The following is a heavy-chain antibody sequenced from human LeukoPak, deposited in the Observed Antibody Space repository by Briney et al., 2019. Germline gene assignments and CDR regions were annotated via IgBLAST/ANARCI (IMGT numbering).Heavy chain of an antibody. V-gene: IGHV3-30*02. J-gene: IGHJ4*02. Sequence: QPGGSLGLSCAASGFTFSSYGMLWVRQAPGKGLKWVASIVSDGSDKYYGDSVKGRFTISRDNSKKRLYLQMNSLRAEDTAVYYCAKGSGSSYIDYWGQGTLVTVSS. CDR1: GFTFSSYG. D-gene: IGHD1-26*01. CDR3: AKGSGSSYIDY. CDR2: IVSDGSDK.